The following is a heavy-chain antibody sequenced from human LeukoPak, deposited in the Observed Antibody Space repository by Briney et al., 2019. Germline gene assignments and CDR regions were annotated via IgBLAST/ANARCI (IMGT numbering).Heavy chain of an antibody. D-gene: IGHD1-14*01. CDR3: ARYNGAGTRASRDFDY. CDR2: ISSSGSTI. CDR1: GFTLSDYY. Sequence: PGGSLSLSCAASGFTLSDYYMSWIRQAPGKGLEWVSYISSSGSTIYYADSVKGRFTISRDNAKNSLYLQMNSLRAEDTAVYYCARYNGAGTRASRDFDYWGQGTLVTVSS. J-gene: IGHJ4*02. V-gene: IGHV3-11*01.